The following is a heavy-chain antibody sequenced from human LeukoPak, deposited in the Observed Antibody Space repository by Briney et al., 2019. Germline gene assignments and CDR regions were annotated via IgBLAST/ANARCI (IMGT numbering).Heavy chain of an antibody. D-gene: IGHD3-10*01. CDR3: ARQSYGSGSYTPFDP. CDR2: INHSGST. V-gene: IGHV4-34*01. Sequence: SGTLSLTCAVYGGSFSGYYWSWIRQPPGKGLEWIGEINHSGSTNYNPSLKSRVTISVDTSKNQFSLKLSSVTAADTAVYYCARQSYGSGSYTPFDPWGQGTLVTVSS. CDR1: GGSFSGYY. J-gene: IGHJ5*02.